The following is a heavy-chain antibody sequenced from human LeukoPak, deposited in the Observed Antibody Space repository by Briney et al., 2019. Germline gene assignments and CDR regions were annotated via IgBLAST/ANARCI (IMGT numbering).Heavy chain of an antibody. V-gene: IGHV4-39*07. CDR3: ARSSSAHGGDRAFDI. CDR2: IYYSGST. D-gene: IGHD3-22*01. CDR1: GGSISSSSYY. J-gene: IGHJ3*02. Sequence: SETLSLTCTVSGGSISSSSYYWGWIRQPPGKGLEWIGSIYYSGSTYYNPSLKSRVTISVDTSKNQFSLKLSSVTAADTAVYYCARSSSAHGGDRAFDIWGQGTMVTVSS.